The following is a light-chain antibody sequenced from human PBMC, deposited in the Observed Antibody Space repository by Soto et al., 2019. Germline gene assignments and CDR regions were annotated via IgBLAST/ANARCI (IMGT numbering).Light chain of an antibody. V-gene: IGLV1-40*01. CDR2: VNS. Sequence: QSVLTQPPSVSGAPGQRVTISCTGSSSNIGAGYDVHWYQQLPGTAPKLLIYVNSNRPSGVPDRFSGSKSGTSASLAITGLQAEDEADYYCQSYDSSLSGRVVFGGGTQLTVL. CDR3: QSYDSSLSGRVV. CDR1: SSNIGAGYD. J-gene: IGLJ2*01.